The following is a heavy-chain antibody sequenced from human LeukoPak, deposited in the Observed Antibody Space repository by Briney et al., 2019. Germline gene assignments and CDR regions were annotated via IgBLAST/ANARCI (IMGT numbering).Heavy chain of an antibody. D-gene: IGHD3-16*01. V-gene: IGHV4-34*01. CDR1: GGSFSGYY. CDR3: ARHLGGY. J-gene: IGHJ4*02. Sequence: SETLSLTCAVYGGSFSGYYWSWIRQPPGKGLEWIGEINHSGSTYYNPSLRSQVTISMDTSRNRFSLKLDSVTAADTAVYYCARHLGGYWGQGTLVTVSS. CDR2: INHSGST.